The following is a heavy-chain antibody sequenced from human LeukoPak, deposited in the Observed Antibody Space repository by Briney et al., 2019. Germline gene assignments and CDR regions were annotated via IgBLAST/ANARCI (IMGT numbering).Heavy chain of an antibody. CDR1: GGSISSYY. V-gene: IGHV4-34*01. D-gene: IGHD2/OR15-2a*01. Sequence: ASETLSLTCTVSGGSISSYYWSWIRQPPGKGLEWIGKINHSGSTNYNPSLKSRVTISVDTSKNQFSLKVSSVTAADTAVYYCARDKIGGINFDYWGQGTLITVSA. CDR3: ARDKIGGINFDY. J-gene: IGHJ4*02. CDR2: INHSGST.